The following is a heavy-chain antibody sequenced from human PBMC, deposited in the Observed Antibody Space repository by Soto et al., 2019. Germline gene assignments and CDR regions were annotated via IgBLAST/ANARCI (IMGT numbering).Heavy chain of an antibody. CDR3: ARSIPMFRGARFYFDS. Sequence: PSETLALTCSVSGGSISSGGFHWSWIRQHPGKGLEWIGNIYDSGSTYYNPSLKSQITVSVDTSKNQFSLKLSSLTAADTAIYYCARSIPMFRGARFYFDSWGQGPLVTVSS. V-gene: IGHV4-31*01. CDR1: GGSISSGGFH. D-gene: IGHD3-10*01. CDR2: IYDSGST. J-gene: IGHJ4*02.